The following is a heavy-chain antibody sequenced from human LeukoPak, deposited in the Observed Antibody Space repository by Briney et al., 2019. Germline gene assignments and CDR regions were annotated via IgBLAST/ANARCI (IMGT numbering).Heavy chain of an antibody. V-gene: IGHV3-7*01. CDR1: GFTFSLYW. Sequence: GGSLRLSCVASGFTFSLYWMSWVRQAPGKGLEGVAKIKQDGSGEYYLDSVKGRFTISRDNAKNSLYLQMNSLRADDTAVYFCTTGYSSGWYNEGNYWGQGTLVTVSS. D-gene: IGHD6-19*01. CDR2: IKQDGSGE. J-gene: IGHJ4*02. CDR3: TTGYSSGWYNEGNY.